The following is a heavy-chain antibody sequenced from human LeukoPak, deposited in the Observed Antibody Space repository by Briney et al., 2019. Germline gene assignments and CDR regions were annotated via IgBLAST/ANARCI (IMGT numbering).Heavy chain of an antibody. CDR2: ISAYNGNT. V-gene: IGHV1-18*01. Sequence: GASVKVSCKASGYTFTSYGISWVRQAPGQGLEWMGWISAYNGNTNYAQKLQGRVTMTTDTSTSTAYMELRSLKSDDTAVYYCARVHSSSWFNYYYYYMDVWGKGTTVTVSS. J-gene: IGHJ6*03. CDR1: GYTFTSYG. CDR3: ARVHSSSWFNYYYYYMDV. D-gene: IGHD6-13*01.